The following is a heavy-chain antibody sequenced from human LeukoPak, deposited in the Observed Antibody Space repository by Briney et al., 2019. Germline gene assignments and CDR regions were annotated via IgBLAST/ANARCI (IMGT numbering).Heavy chain of an antibody. CDR3: AKAVGSSGYFARDAFDI. CDR2: ISGSGGST. J-gene: IGHJ3*02. D-gene: IGHD3-22*01. Sequence: GGSLRLSCAASGFTFSSYAMSWVRQAPGKGLEWVSAISGSGGSTYYADSVKGRFTISRDNSKNTLYLQMNSLRAEDTAVYYCAKAVGSSGYFARDAFDIWGQGTMVTVSS. V-gene: IGHV3-23*01. CDR1: GFTFSSYA.